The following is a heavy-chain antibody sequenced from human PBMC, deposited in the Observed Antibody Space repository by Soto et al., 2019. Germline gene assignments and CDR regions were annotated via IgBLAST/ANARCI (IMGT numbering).Heavy chain of an antibody. CDR3: AHRRGFGELLS. Sequence: GGSLRLSCAASGFTFSSYAMHWVRQAPGKGLEWVAVISYDGSNKYYADSVKGRFTITKDTSKNQVVLTMTNMDPVDTATYYCAHRRGFGELLSWGQGSLVTVSS. V-gene: IGHV3-30*14. D-gene: IGHD3-10*01. J-gene: IGHJ5*02. CDR1: GFTFSSYA. CDR2: ISYDGSNK.